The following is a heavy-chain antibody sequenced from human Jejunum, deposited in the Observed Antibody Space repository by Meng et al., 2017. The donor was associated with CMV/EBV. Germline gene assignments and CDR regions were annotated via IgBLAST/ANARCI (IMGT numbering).Heavy chain of an antibody. D-gene: IGHD3-22*01. J-gene: IGHJ4*02. CDR3: ARGQKWLMDY. V-gene: IGHV1-18*01. CDR2: ISAYNGNT. CDR1: GYNFINYD. Sequence: KVSCKAFGYNFINYDIGWVRQAPGQGLEWMGWISAYNGNTNYAQKFQDRVTMITDRSTSTVFMEMRSLRSDDTAVYYCARGQKWLMDYWGQGALVTVSS.